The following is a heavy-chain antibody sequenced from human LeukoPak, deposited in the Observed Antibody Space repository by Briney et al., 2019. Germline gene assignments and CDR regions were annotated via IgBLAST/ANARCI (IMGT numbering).Heavy chain of an antibody. J-gene: IGHJ4*02. V-gene: IGHV3-30*04. Sequence: GGSLRLFCAASGFTFSSYAMHWVRQAPGKGLEWVAVISYDGSNKYYADSVKGRFTISRDNSKNTLYLQMNSLRAEDTAVYYCAGTAALDYWGQGTLVTVSS. D-gene: IGHD2-2*01. CDR3: AGTAALDY. CDR2: ISYDGSNK. CDR1: GFTFSSYA.